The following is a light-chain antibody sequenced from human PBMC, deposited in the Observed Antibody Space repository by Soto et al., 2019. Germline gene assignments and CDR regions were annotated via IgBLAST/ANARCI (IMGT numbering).Light chain of an antibody. Sequence: QSVLTQPASVSGSPGQSITISCTGTSSDIGGYTYVSWYQKHPGKAPKLMISAVSQRPSGVPDRFSGSKSGNTASLTISGLQADDEADYFCCSYTASDIWVFGGGTKVTVL. V-gene: IGLV2-11*01. J-gene: IGLJ3*02. CDR1: SSDIGGYTY. CDR2: AVS. CDR3: CSYTASDIWV.